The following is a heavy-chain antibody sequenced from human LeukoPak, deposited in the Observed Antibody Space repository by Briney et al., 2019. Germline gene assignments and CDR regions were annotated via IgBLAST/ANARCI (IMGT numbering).Heavy chain of an antibody. J-gene: IGHJ5*02. CDR3: ARAVLATKSEHWFDP. D-gene: IGHD2-8*01. V-gene: IGHV4-61*05. CDR2: IYYTGTT. Sequence: SETLSLTCTVSGGSISSSYSYWGWIRQPPGKGLEWIGYIYYTGTTNYSPSLKSRVTISVDTSKNQFSLKLSSVTAADTAMYYCARAVLATKSEHWFDPWGQGILVTVSS. CDR1: GGSISSSYSY.